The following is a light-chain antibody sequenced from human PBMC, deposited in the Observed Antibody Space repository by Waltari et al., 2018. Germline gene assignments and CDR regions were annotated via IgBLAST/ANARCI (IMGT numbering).Light chain of an antibody. CDR1: QGVGKY. Sequence: VLTQSPATLSFSPGERATLSCRASQGVGKYLTWYQQRPGQAPRPPLYHTSIRATGIPDRFSGSGYGTDFSLTISRLEPEDFAVYYCQKYDFLPATFGQGTTVEIK. CDR3: QKYDFLPAT. J-gene: IGKJ1*01. CDR2: HTS. V-gene: IGKV3-20*01.